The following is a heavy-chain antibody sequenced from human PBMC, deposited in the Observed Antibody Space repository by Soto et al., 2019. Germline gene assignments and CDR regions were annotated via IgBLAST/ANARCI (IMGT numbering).Heavy chain of an antibody. CDR2: ISGSGSST. V-gene: IGHV3-23*01. D-gene: IGHD3-22*01. J-gene: IGHJ3*01. CDR3: ARHSSLGSGYYP. Sequence: GGSLRLSYAASGFTFSSHAMSWVRPAPGKWLEWVSAISGSGSSTYYAGSVKGRFTISRDNSKNQFSLKMNFVTAADTAVYYCARHSSLGSGYYPWGQGTMVTVSS. CDR1: GFTFSSHA.